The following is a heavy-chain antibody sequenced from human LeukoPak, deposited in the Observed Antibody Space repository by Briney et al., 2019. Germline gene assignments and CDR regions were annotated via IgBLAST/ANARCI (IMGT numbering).Heavy chain of an antibody. J-gene: IGHJ1*01. D-gene: IGHD6-19*01. CDR1: GDSISGFY. CDR2: IYYSGST. Sequence: SETLSLTCTVSGDSISGFYWSWIRRPPGKGLEWTGHIYYSGSTNYNPSLKSRVTISVDKSKNQFSLKLRSVTAADTAVYYCARPYSIGWNHMADFQHWGQGTLVTVSS. CDR3: ARPYSIGWNHMADFQH. V-gene: IGHV4-59*08.